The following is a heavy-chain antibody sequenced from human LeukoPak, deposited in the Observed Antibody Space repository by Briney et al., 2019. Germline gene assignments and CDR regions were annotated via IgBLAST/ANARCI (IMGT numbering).Heavy chain of an antibody. J-gene: IGHJ4*02. CDR3: ASRSGYYWGFDY. CDR1: GYSISSGYY. D-gene: IGHD3-3*01. CDR2: IYHSGST. Sequence: SETLSLTCTVSGYSISSGYYWGWIRQPPGKGLEWIGSIYHSGSTYYNPSLKSRVTISVDTSKNQFSLKLSSVTAADTAVYYCASRSGYYWGFDYWGQGTLVTVSS. V-gene: IGHV4-38-2*02.